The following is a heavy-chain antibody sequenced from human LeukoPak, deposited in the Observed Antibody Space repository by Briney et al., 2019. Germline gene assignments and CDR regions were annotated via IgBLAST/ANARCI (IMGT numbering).Heavy chain of an antibody. J-gene: IGHJ6*03. CDR3: ARHSEYGSGSYTKLGYLDV. CDR1: LYTLTSYC. V-gene: IGHV1-18*01. CDR2: ISAYNGNT. D-gene: IGHD3-10*01. Sequence: ASVKVSCKSSLYTLTSYCISWVRQAPGQGLEWMGWISAYNGNTNYAQKLQGRVTMPTDTSTSTAYMELRSLRSDDTAVYYCARHSEYGSGSYTKLGYLDVWGKGTTVTVSS.